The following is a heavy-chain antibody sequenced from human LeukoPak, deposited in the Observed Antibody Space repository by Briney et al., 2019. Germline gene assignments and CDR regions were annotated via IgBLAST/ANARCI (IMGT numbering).Heavy chain of an antibody. V-gene: IGHV4-39*01. J-gene: IGHJ6*03. CDR1: GGSISSSSHY. CDR2: IYYSGSS. CDR3: ARLPAITTYYYYYMDV. Sequence: PSETLSLTCAVSGGSISSSSHYWGWIRQAPGKRLECIGTIYYSGSSYYNPSLKSRVTMSVDTSKNQFSLRLSSATAADTAVYYCARLPAITTYYYYYMDVWGQGTRVTVSS. D-gene: IGHD5-12*01.